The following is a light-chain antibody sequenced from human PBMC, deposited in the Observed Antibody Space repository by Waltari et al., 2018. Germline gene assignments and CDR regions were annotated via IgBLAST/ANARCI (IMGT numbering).Light chain of an antibody. CDR1: QSVSSSY. CDR2: GAS. V-gene: IGKV3-20*01. CDR3: QQYGSSGT. J-gene: IGKJ1*01. Sequence: DIVLTQSPGTLSLSPGERATHSCRASQSVSSSYLAWYQQKPGQAPRLLIYGASSRATGIPDRFSGSGSGTDFTLTISRLEPEDFAVYYCQQYGSSGTFGQGTKVEIK.